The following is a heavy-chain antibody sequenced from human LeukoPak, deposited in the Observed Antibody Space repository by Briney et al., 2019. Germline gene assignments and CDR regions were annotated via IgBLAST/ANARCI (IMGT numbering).Heavy chain of an antibody. CDR2: ISAYNGNT. Sequence: GASVKVSCKASGHTFTSYGISWVRQAPGQGLEWMGWISAYNGNTNYAQKLQGRVTMTTDTSTSTAYMELGSLRSDDTAVYYCARGDYASSGYYSYYFDYWGQGTLVTVSS. D-gene: IGHD3-22*01. CDR3: ARGDYASSGYYSYYFDY. CDR1: GHTFTSYG. V-gene: IGHV1-18*01. J-gene: IGHJ4*02.